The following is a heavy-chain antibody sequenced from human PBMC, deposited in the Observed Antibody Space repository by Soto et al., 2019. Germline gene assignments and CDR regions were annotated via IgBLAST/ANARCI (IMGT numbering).Heavy chain of an antibody. J-gene: IGHJ4*02. CDR2: IWYDGSNK. D-gene: IGHD2-21*01. Sequence: VAVIWYDGSNKYYADSVKGRFTISRDNSKNTLYLQMNSLRAEDTAVYYCARGFRGVITYPFDYWGQGTLVTVSS. V-gene: IGHV3-33*01. CDR3: ARGFRGVITYPFDY.